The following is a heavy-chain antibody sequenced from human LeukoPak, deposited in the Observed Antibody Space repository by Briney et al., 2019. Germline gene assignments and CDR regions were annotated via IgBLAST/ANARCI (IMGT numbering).Heavy chain of an antibody. V-gene: IGHV3-7*05. CDR2: IIQDGSEK. CDR3: ARDSPGIMIFGVVTPN. J-gene: IGHJ4*02. Sequence: GGSLRPSCVASGFTFSSFWMSWVRQAPGKGLEWVAKIIQDGSEKYYVDSVKGRFTISRDNAKNSLYLQMNSLRAEDTAVYYCARDSPGIMIFGVVTPNGGQGTLVTVSS. CDR1: GFTFSSFW. D-gene: IGHD3-3*01.